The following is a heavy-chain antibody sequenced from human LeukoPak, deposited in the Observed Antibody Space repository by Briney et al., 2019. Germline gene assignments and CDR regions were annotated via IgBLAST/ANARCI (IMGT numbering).Heavy chain of an antibody. CDR1: GFSFSRVW. CDR2: IKLDGSEK. V-gene: IGHV3-7*01. Sequence: PGGSLRLPCAASGFSFSRVWMSWVRQAPGKGPEWVASIKLDGSEKYYVDSVKGRFTISRDNAKNSLYLQMNTLRAEDTAVYYCAKEGYWGQGTLVTVSS. J-gene: IGHJ4*02. CDR3: AKEGY.